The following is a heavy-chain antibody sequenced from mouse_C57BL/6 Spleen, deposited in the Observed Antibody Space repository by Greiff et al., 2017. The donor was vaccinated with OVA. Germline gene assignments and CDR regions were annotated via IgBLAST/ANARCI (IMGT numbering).Heavy chain of an antibody. J-gene: IGHJ3*01. CDR2: IDPSDSYT. CDR3: ARFETGTGAWFAY. V-gene: IGHV1-59*01. CDR1: GYTFTSYW. Sequence: QVQLQQPGAELVRPGTSVKLSCKASGYTFTSYWMHWVKQRPGQGLEWIGVIDPSDSYTNYNQKFKGKATLTVDTSSSTAYMQLSSLTSEDSAVYYCARFETGTGAWFAYWGQGTLVTVSA. D-gene: IGHD4-1*01.